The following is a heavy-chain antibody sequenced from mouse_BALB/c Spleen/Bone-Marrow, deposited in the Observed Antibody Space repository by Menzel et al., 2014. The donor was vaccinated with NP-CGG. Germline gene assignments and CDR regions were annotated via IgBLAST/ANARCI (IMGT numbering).Heavy chain of an antibody. J-gene: IGHJ4*01. Sequence: VQLQQSGAELVKPGASVKLSRTASGFNIEDTYMHWVKQRPEQGLEWIGRIDPANGNTKYDPKFQGKATITADTSSXTAYLQLSSLTSEDTAVYYCARWEYYAMDYWGQGTSVTVSS. CDR1: GFNIEDTY. D-gene: IGHD4-1*01. CDR3: ARWEYYAMDY. CDR2: IDPANGNT. V-gene: IGHV14-3*02.